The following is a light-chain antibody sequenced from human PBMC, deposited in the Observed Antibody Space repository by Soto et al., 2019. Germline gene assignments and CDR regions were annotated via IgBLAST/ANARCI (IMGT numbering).Light chain of an antibody. CDR1: QSVVTN. J-gene: IGKJ1*01. V-gene: IGKV3-15*01. CDR3: LRYSSSQWT. Sequence: EIVMTQSPATLSVSPGERATLSCRASQSVVTNLAWYQQKPGQAPRLLIYGASTRATGIPDRFSGSGSGTEFTLTISSLQSEDFAVYFCLRYSSSQWTFGQGTKVDIK. CDR2: GAS.